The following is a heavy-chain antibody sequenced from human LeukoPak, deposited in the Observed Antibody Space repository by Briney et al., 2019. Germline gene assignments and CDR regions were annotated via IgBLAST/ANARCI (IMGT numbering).Heavy chain of an antibody. V-gene: IGHV4-34*01. D-gene: IGHD3-10*01. CDR3: ASSGSGSYYRRHYYYGMDV. Sequence: PSETLSLTCAVYGGSFSGYYWSWIRQPPGKGLEWIGEINHSGSTNYNPSLKSRVTISVDTSKNQFSLKLSSVTAADTAVYYCASSGSGSYYRRHYYYGMDVWGEGTTVTVSS. J-gene: IGHJ6*04. CDR1: GGSFSGYY. CDR2: INHSGST.